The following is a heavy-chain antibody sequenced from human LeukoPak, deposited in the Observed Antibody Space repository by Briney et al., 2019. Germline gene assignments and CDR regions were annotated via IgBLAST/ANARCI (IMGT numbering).Heavy chain of an antibody. D-gene: IGHD5-18*01. CDR2: ISSSSSYI. J-gene: IGHJ3*02. Sequence: GGSLRLSCAASGFTFSSYSMNWVRQAPGKGLEWVSSISSSSSYIYYADSVKGRFTISRDNAKNSLYLQMNSLRAEDTAVYYCARARLPGYSYGGVAFDIWGQGTMVTGSS. CDR3: ARARLPGYSYGGVAFDI. CDR1: GFTFSSYS. V-gene: IGHV3-21*01.